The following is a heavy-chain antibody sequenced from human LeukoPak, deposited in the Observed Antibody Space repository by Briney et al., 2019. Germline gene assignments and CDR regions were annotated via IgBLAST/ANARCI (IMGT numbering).Heavy chain of an antibody. CDR1: GGTFSSYA. Sequence: SVKVSCKASGGTFSSYAISWVRQAPGQGLEWMGRIIPILGIANYAQKFQGRVTITADKSTSTAYMELSSLRSEDTAVYYCARLRDNSGYYYYFDYWGQGTLVTVSS. V-gene: IGHV1-69*04. J-gene: IGHJ4*02. D-gene: IGHD3-22*01. CDR2: IIPILGIA. CDR3: ARLRDNSGYYYYFDY.